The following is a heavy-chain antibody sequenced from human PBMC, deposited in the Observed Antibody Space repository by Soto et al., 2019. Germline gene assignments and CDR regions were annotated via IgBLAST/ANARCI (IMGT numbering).Heavy chain of an antibody. CDR1: GSTFTSSV. V-gene: IGHV3-23*01. J-gene: IGHJ4*02. CDR2: LGLIPRHT. D-gene: IGHD3-16*02. CDR3: AAYADGPYRPPSDY. Sequence: GGSLRLSCAASGSTFTSSVMAWVRRPPGRGLEWISSLGLIPRHTFYADSVKGRFTISRDNSRTTLYLQMTGLTFDDTAVYYCAAYADGPYRPPSDYWGQGTQVTVSS.